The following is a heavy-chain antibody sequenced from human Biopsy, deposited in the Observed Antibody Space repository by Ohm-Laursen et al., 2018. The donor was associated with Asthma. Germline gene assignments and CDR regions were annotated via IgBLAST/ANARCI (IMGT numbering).Heavy chain of an antibody. CDR1: GGSMSSSSYY. J-gene: IGHJ6*02. CDR3: ARGPNYHGSGRAPIGMDV. CDR2: IYYTGSD. D-gene: IGHD3-10*01. Sequence: SDTLSLTCTVSGGSMSSSSYYWGWIRQPPGKGLEWLGYIYYTGSDNYNPSLKSRVTISVDTSKNQFSLRLNSVTAADTAVYYCARGPNYHGSGRAPIGMDVWGQGTTVTVSS. V-gene: IGHV4-61*05.